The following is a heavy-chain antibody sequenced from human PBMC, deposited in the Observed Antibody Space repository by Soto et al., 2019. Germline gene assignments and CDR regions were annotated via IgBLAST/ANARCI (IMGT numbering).Heavy chain of an antibody. CDR3: ARDMWFRNDAFDI. J-gene: IGHJ3*02. CDR1: GFTFSSYA. V-gene: IGHV3-30-3*01. D-gene: IGHD2-21*01. Sequence: GGSLRLSCAASGFTFSSYAMHWVRQAPGKGLEWVAVISYDGSNKYYADSVKGRFTISRDNSKNTLYLQMNSLRAEDTAVYYCARDMWFRNDAFDIWGQGTMVTVSS. CDR2: ISYDGSNK.